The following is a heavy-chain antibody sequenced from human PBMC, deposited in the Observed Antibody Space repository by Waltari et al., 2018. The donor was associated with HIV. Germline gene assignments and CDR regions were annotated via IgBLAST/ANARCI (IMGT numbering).Heavy chain of an antibody. V-gene: IGHV3-30*18. D-gene: IGHD3-9*01. J-gene: IGHJ6*02. CDR1: GFTFRSTG. CDR3: AKDTDLTGFFYYYGLDV. CDR2: ISYDGSNK. Sequence: QVQLVESGGGVVQPGRSLSLSCEASGFTFRSTGMLRVRQASGKGLEWVAVISYDGSNKYYADSVKGLFTISRDNSKNTLYLQMNSLRAEDTAVYYCAKDTDLTGFFYYYGLDVWGQGALVSVSS.